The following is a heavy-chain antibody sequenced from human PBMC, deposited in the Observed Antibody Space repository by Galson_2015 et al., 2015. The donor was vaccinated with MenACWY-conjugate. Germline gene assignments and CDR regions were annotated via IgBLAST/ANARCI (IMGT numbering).Heavy chain of an antibody. CDR3: AKETGAAYTYGKNDY. V-gene: IGHV3-23*01. CDR1: GFTFTTYA. D-gene: IGHD5-18*01. J-gene: IGHJ4*02. CDR2: MSANGGST. Sequence: SLRLSCAASGFTFTTYAMSWVRQAPGKGLEWVSAMSANGGSTYYADSVKGRFTISRDTSKNTLYLQMNSLRAEDTVLYYCAKETGAAYTYGKNDYWGQGTLVTVSS.